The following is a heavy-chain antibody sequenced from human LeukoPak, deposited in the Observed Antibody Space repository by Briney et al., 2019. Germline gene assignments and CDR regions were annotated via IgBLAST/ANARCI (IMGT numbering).Heavy chain of an antibody. CDR2: MNPNSGNT. J-gene: IGHJ4*02. Sequence: ASVKVSCKASGYTFTSYDINWVRQATGQGLEWMGWMNPNSGNTGYAQKFQGRVTMTRNTSISTAYMELSSLRSEDTAVYYCARVYCSGGSCYSGYWGQGTLVTVSS. CDR3: ARVYCSGGSCYSGY. V-gene: IGHV1-8*01. CDR1: GYTFTSYD. D-gene: IGHD2-15*01.